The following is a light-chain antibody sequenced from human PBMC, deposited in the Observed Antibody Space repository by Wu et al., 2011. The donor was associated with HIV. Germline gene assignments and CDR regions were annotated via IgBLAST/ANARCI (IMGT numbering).Light chain of an antibody. CDR3: QQYGSSLYS. CDR2: GAS. CDR1: QSVSSSY. Sequence: EIVLTQSPGTLSLSPGERATLSCRASQSVSSSYLAWYQQKPGRAPRLLIYGASSRATGIPDRFSGSGSGTDFTLTISRLEPEDFAVYYCQQYGSSLYSFGQGTKLE. J-gene: IGKJ2*03. V-gene: IGKV3-20*01.